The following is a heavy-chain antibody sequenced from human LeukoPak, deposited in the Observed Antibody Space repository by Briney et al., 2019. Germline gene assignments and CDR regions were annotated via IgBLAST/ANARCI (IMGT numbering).Heavy chain of an antibody. V-gene: IGHV1-69*13. CDR1: GGTFSSYA. CDR3: ARTTVNYDILTGYHDY. J-gene: IGHJ4*02. Sequence: SVKVSCKASGGTFSSYAISWVRQAPGQGLEWMGGIIPIFGTANYAQKFQGRVTITADESTSTAYMELSSLRSEDTAVYYCARTTVNYDILTGYHDYWGQGTLVTVPS. D-gene: IGHD3-9*01. CDR2: IIPIFGTA.